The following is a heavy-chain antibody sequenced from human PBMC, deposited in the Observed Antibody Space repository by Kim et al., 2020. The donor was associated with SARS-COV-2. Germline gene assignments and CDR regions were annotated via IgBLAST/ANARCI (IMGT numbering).Heavy chain of an antibody. D-gene: IGHD3-16*01. Sequence: YFNPSLKGRVTISVVTSKKQLSLKLTSVTAADTAVYYCARRSRGDGSPGYWGQGTLVTVSS. J-gene: IGHJ4*02. V-gene: IGHV4-39*01. CDR3: ARRSRGDGSPGY.